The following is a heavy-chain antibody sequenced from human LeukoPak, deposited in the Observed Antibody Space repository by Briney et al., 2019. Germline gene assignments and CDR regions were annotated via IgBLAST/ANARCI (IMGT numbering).Heavy chain of an antibody. CDR3: ARGRQEISMILVVMTGVSYYLDV. J-gene: IGHJ6*03. CDR1: GGSFSGYY. CDR2: INPSGST. D-gene: IGHD3-22*01. V-gene: IGHV4-34*01. Sequence: KPSETLSLTCAVYGGSFSGYYWTWIRQSPGKGLEWIGEINPSGSTYYNPSLKGRLTISRDTSKNQFSLRLSSVTAADTAVYYCARGRQEISMILVVMTGVSYYLDVWGKGTTVTVS.